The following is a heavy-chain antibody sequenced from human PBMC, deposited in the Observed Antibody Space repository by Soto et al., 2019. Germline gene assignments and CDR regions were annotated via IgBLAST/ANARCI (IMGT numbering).Heavy chain of an antibody. Sequence: EVQLLESGGGLVQPGGSLRLSCTASGFTFRPYAMSWVRQAPGKGLEWVSTISDSGSTYYADSVKGRFTISRDNSKNTLYLEMNSLRAEDTAVYYCAKDKGGRYCSRTSCLYSFDYWGQGTLVTVSS. J-gene: IGHJ4*02. CDR2: ISDSGST. CDR1: GFTFRPYA. CDR3: AKDKGGRYCSRTSCLYSFDY. V-gene: IGHV3-23*01. D-gene: IGHD2-2*01.